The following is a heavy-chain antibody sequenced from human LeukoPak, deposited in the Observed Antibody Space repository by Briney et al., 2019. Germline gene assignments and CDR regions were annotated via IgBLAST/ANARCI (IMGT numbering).Heavy chain of an antibody. J-gene: IGHJ5*02. CDR1: GGSISSYY. V-gene: IGHV4-4*09. Sequence: SETLSLTCTVSGGSISSYYWSWIRQPPGKGLEWIGYIYTSGSTNYNPSLKSRVTISVDKSKNQFSLKLSSVTAADTAVYYCARVDFWSGYYTGTLDNWFDPWGQGTLVTVSS. CDR3: ARVDFWSGYYTGTLDNWFDP. D-gene: IGHD3-3*01. CDR2: IYTSGST.